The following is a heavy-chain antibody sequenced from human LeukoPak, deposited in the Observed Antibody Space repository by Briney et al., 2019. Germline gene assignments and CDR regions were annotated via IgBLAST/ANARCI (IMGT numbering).Heavy chain of an antibody. CDR2: ISSSSSTI. V-gene: IGHV3-48*01. CDR3: APFGVVTNDAFDI. CDR1: GFTFSSYS. J-gene: IGHJ3*02. D-gene: IGHD3-3*01. Sequence: GGSLRLSCAASGFTFSSYSMNWVRQAPGKGLEWVSYISSSSSTIYYADSVKGRFTISRENAKNSLYLQMNSLRAEDTAVYYCAPFGVVTNDAFDIWGQGTMVTVSS.